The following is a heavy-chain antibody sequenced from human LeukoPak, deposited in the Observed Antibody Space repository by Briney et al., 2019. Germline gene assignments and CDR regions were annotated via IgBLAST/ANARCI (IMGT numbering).Heavy chain of an antibody. CDR1: GFTFSSYA. CDR3: AKGPLEAAAGSWLRPASPSRNSYYYMDV. Sequence: PGGSLRLSCAAPGFTFSSYAMSWVRQAPGKGLEWVSGISGSGGSTYYADSVKGRFTISRDNSKNTLYLQMNSLRAEDTAVYYCAKGPLEAAAGSWLRPASPSRNSYYYMDVWGKGTTVIVSS. J-gene: IGHJ6*03. D-gene: IGHD6-13*01. CDR2: ISGSGGST. V-gene: IGHV3-23*01.